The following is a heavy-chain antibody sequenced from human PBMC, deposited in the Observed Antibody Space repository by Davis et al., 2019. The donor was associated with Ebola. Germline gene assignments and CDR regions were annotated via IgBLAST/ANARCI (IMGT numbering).Heavy chain of an antibody. V-gene: IGHV5-51*01. CDR2: IYPGDSDT. J-gene: IGHJ4*02. CDR3: ARRGGWSGAFLDY. D-gene: IGHD3-3*02. Sequence: GESLKISCKGSGYTFTTYWIGWVRQMPGKGLEWMGIIYPGDSDTRYSPSFQGQFTISADKSISTAYLQWSSLKASDTAMYYCARRGGWSGAFLDYWGQGTLVTVSS. CDR1: GYTFTTYW.